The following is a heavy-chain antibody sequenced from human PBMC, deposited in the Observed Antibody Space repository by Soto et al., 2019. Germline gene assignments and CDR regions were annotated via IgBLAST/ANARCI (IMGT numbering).Heavy chain of an antibody. CDR2: ISAYNGNT. J-gene: IGHJ4*02. CDR3: ARYFWSGQFPFYFDQ. V-gene: IGHV1-18*01. Sequence: QVLLVQSGAEVKKPGASVKVSCKASGYTFNSYGVSWVRQAPGQGLEWMGWISAYNGNTKYSQNPEGRVTMTIDTTTSSPYRVVRSLRSDDPAIYYCARYFWSGQFPFYFDQWGKGPLVTVSS. D-gene: IGHD3-3*01. CDR1: GYTFNSYG.